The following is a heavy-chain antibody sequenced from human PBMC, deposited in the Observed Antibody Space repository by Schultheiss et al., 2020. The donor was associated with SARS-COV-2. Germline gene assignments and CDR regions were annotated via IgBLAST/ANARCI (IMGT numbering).Heavy chain of an antibody. CDR2: IWYDGSNK. CDR3: ARDIAAMAFYFDY. Sequence: GGSLRLSCAASGFTFSNYGMHWVRQAPGKGLEWVAVIWYDGSNKYYADSVKGRFTISRDNSKNTLYLQMKSLRGEDTAVYYCARDIAAMAFYFDYWGQGTLVTVSS. D-gene: IGHD5-18*01. V-gene: IGHV3-33*01. J-gene: IGHJ4*02. CDR1: GFTFSNYG.